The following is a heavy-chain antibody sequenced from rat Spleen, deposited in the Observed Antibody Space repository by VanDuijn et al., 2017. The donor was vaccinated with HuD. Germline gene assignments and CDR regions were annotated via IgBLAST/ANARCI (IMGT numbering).Heavy chain of an antibody. CDR3: AVSNYGY. CDR1: GFTFSSFP. Sequence: EVQLVESGGGLVQPGRSMKLSCAASGFTFSSFPMAWVRQAPTKGLEWVATISTSGGSTYYRDSVKGRFAISRDNAKSTLYLQMNSLSSEDTATYYCAVSNYGYWGQGVMVTVSS. V-gene: IGHV5-46*01. J-gene: IGHJ2*01. CDR2: ISTSGGST. D-gene: IGHD1-11*01.